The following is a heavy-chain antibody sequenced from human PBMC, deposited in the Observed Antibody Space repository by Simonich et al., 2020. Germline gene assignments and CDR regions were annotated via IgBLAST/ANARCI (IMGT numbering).Heavy chain of an antibody. D-gene: IGHD3-3*01. CDR1: GYTFTGDY. Sequence: QVQLVQSGAEVKKPGASVKVSCKASGYTFTGDYMHGVRTAPGQGLEWMGWINPNSGGTNYAQKFQSRVTMTRDTSISTAYMELSRLRSDDTAVYYCARPRSTIFGVVKGAFDIWGQGTMVTVSS. V-gene: IGHV1-2*02. J-gene: IGHJ3*02. CDR3: ARPRSTIFGVVKGAFDI. CDR2: INPNSGGT.